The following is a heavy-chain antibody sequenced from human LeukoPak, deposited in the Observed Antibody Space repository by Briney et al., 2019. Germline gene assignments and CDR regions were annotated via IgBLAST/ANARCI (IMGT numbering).Heavy chain of an antibody. J-gene: IGHJ5*02. CDR3: ARAPAAAADNVGSWFDP. Sequence: SETLSLTCTVSGGSISSSSYYWGWIRQPPGKGLEGIGSIYYSGSTYYNPSLKSPATISADTSKNQFSLKLSSVTAPDTAVYYCARAPAAAADNVGSWFDPWGQGTLVTVSS. V-gene: IGHV4-39*07. CDR2: IYYSGST. CDR1: GGSISSSSYY. D-gene: IGHD6-13*01.